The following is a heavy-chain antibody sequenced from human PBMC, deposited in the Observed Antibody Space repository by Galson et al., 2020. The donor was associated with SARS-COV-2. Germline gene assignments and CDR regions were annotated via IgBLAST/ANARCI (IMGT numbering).Heavy chain of an antibody. V-gene: IGHV2-70*04. CDR3: ARILVHGGMDV. J-gene: IGHJ6*02. D-gene: IGHD2-2*01. CDR2: IDWDDDK. Sequence: SGPTLVKPTQTLTLTCTFSGFSLSTSGMRVSWIRQPPGKALEWLARIDWDDDKFYSTSLKTRLTISKDTTKNQVVLTMTNMDPVDTATYYCARILVHGGMDVWGQGTTVTVSS. CDR1: GFSLSTSGMR.